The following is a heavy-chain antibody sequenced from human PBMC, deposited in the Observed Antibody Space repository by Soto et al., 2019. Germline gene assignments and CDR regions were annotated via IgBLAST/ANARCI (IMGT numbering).Heavy chain of an antibody. Sequence: ASVKVSCKASGYTFTGYYMHWVRQAPGQGLEWMGWINPNSGGTNYAQKFQGRATMTRDTSISTAYMELSRLRSDDTAVYYCARELAYDFWSGYYREFDYWGQGTLVTVSS. CDR2: INPNSGGT. D-gene: IGHD3-3*01. V-gene: IGHV1-2*02. CDR1: GYTFTGYY. CDR3: ARELAYDFWSGYYREFDY. J-gene: IGHJ4*02.